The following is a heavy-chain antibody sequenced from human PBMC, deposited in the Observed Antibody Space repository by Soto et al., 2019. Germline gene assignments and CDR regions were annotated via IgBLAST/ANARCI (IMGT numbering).Heavy chain of an antibody. CDR2: ISSGSSTM. D-gene: IGHD5-12*01. Sequence: EVQLVESGGGLVQPGGSLRLSCAASGFTFSTSGMNWVRQAPGKGLEWVSYISSGSSTMYYADSVKGRFTVSRDNAKNSLYLQMNSLRAEDTAVYYCAREGVYDHLMDVWGQGTTVTVSS. V-gene: IGHV3-48*01. CDR1: GFTFSTSG. CDR3: AREGVYDHLMDV. J-gene: IGHJ6*02.